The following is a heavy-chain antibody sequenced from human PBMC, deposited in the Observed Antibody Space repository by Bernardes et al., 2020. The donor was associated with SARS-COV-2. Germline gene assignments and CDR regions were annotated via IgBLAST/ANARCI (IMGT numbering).Heavy chain of an antibody. Sequence: ASVKVSCKASGYTFTSYGISWVRQAPGQGLEWMGWISAYNGNTNYAQKLQGRVTMTTDTSTSTAYMELRSLRSDDTAVYYCARLGYCSSTSCHLGAYYYGMDVWGQGTTVTVSS. CDR3: ARLGYCSSTSCHLGAYYYGMDV. J-gene: IGHJ6*02. CDR1: GYTFTSYG. D-gene: IGHD2-2*01. V-gene: IGHV1-18*01. CDR2: ISAYNGNT.